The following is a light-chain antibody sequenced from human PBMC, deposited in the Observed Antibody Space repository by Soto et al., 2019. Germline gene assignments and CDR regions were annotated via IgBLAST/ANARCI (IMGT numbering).Light chain of an antibody. J-gene: IGLJ1*01. CDR2: DVS. V-gene: IGLV2-11*01. Sequence: QSVLTQPRSVSGSPGQSVAISYTGNSSDVGGYNYVSWYQQHPGKAPKVMIYDVSKRPSGVPDRFSGSKSGNTASLTISGLQAEDEADYYCCSYAGSPYVFGSGTKVTVL. CDR1: SSDVGGYNY. CDR3: CSYAGSPYV.